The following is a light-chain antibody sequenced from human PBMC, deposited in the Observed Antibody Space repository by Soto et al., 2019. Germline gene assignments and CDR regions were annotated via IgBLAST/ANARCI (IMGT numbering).Light chain of an antibody. CDR3: QQYGVTPPNS. Sequence: EIVLTQSPGTLSLSPGERATPSCRASQIVSSTYLAWFQQKPGQAPRLLIYGASTRATGIPDRFSGSGSGTDSTLTISGLEPEDFALYYCQQYGVTPPNSFGGGTKVEV. CDR1: QIVSSTY. J-gene: IGKJ4*01. V-gene: IGKV3-20*01. CDR2: GAS.